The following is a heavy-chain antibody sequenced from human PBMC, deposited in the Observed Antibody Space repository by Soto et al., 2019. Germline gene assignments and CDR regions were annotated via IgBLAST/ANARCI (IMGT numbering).Heavy chain of an antibody. V-gene: IGHV3-23*01. J-gene: IGHJ6*02. D-gene: IGHD3-3*01. CDR2: ISGSGGTT. CDR3: AKDSWAIFGVPAGEYYAMDV. Sequence: GSLRLSCVASGFTFENYAMSWVRQSPWKGLEWASAISGSGGTTYYSDSVKGRFTISRDNSKNTVYLQMNDLRVEDAAEYFCAKDSWAIFGVPAGEYYAMDVWGQGTTVTVS. CDR1: GFTFENYA.